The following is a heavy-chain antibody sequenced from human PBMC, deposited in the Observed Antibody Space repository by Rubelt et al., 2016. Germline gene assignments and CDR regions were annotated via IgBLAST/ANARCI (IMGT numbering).Heavy chain of an antibody. J-gene: IGHJ4*02. CDR3: ARAPIDIVVVPGDY. D-gene: IGHD2-2*01. V-gene: IGHV3-74*02. CDR2: INSDGSST. Sequence: EVQLLESGGGLVQPGGSLRLSCAASGFTFSSYWMHWVRQAPGKGLVWVSCINSDGSSTSYAGSGLGRCTCSGDNAKTTLYLQMNSLRAEDTAVYYCARAPIDIVVVPGDYWGQGTLVTVSS. CDR1: GFTFSSYW.